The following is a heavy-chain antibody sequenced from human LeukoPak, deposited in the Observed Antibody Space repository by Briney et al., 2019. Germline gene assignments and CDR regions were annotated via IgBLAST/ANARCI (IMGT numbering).Heavy chain of an antibody. V-gene: IGHV1-24*01. J-gene: IGHJ4*02. CDR2: FDPEDGET. CDR1: GYTLTELS. D-gene: IGHD3-3*01. Sequence: GASVKVSCKVSGYTLTELSMHWVRQVPGKGLEWMGGFDPEDGETIYAQKFQGRVTMTEDTSTDTAYMELSSLRSEDTAVYYCATYDFWSGRFLDYWGQGTLVTVSS. CDR3: ATYDFWSGRFLDY.